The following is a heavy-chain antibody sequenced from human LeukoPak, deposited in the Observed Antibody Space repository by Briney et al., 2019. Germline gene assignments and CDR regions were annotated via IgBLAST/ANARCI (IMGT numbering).Heavy chain of an antibody. CDR3: ARDSLYCSGGSCYSWNFDY. D-gene: IGHD2-15*01. Sequence: GGSLRLSCAASGFTFSSYEMNWVRQAPGKGLGWVSYISSSGSTIYYADSVKGRFTISRDNAKKSLYLQMNSLRAEDTAVYYCARDSLYCSGGSCYSWNFDYWGQGTLVTVFS. CDR1: GFTFSSYE. V-gene: IGHV3-48*03. J-gene: IGHJ4*02. CDR2: ISSSGSTI.